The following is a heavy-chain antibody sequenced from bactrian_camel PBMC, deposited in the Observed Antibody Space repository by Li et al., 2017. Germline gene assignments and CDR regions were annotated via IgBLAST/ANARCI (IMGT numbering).Heavy chain of an antibody. CDR3: AKSIVPSQYWS. CDR1: GFTFSSYS. Sequence: DVQLVESGGGLVQPGGSLRLSCAASGFTFSSYSMSWVHQAPGKGLEWVSAINSGGGNTYYADSVKGRFTISRDNAKNTVYLQLNSLETEDMAMYYCAKSIVPSQYWSLGPGDPGHRL. J-gene: IGHJ6*01. CDR2: INSGGGNT. V-gene: IGHV3S40*01.